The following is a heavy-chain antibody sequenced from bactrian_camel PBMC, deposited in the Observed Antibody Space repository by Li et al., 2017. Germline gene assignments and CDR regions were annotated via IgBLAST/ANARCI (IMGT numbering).Heavy chain of an antibody. Sequence: QVQLVESGGGSALAGGSVRLSCVDSGNSNSAFCMGWFRQAPGKEREGVAAMGSDGRTSYADFVKGRFTISKDNAKNTLYLQMNSLKPEDTAMYYCARSAAALSMTMTGITGARGPRSPSP. D-gene: IGHD4*01. CDR2: MGSDGRT. V-gene: IGHV3S53*01. CDR1: GNSNSAFC. CDR3: ARSAAALSMTMTGIT. J-gene: IGHJ4*01.